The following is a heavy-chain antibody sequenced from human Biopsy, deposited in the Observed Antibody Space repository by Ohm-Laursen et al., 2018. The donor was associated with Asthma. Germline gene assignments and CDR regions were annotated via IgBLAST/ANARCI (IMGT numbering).Heavy chain of an antibody. CDR1: GFSFRDYY. CDR3: ARDSHDYYYYGMDL. J-gene: IGHJ6*02. Sequence: SLRLSCTASGFSFRDYYMSWIRQAPGKGLEWISYISSGGRTIYYADSVKGRFTISRDSAQNLLYLQMSSLRTEDTAVYYCARDSHDYYYYGMDLWGQGTSVTVSS. V-gene: IGHV3-11*01. CDR2: ISSGGRTI.